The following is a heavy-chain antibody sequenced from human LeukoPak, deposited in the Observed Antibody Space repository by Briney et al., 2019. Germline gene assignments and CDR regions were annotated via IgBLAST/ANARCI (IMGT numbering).Heavy chain of an antibody. Sequence: SETLSLTRTVSGGSISSYYWSWIRQPPGKGLEWIGYIYYSGSTNYNPSLKSRVTISVDTSKNQFSLKLTSVTAADTAVYYCARVGWERPERKKYYFDYWGQGTLVTVSS. CDR1: GGSISSYY. J-gene: IGHJ4*02. D-gene: IGHD1-26*01. V-gene: IGHV4-59*01. CDR2: IYYSGST. CDR3: ARVGWERPERKKYYFDY.